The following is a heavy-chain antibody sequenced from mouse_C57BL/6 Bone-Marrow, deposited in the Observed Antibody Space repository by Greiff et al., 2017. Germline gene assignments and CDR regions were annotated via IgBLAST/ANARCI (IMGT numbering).Heavy chain of an antibody. V-gene: IGHV1-47*01. CDR2: VDPDNDDT. Sequence: VQLQQSGAELVKPGASVTMSCKASGYTFTTYPIEWMKQNHGKSLEWIGNVDPDNDDTKYNEKFKGKATLTVEKSSSTVYLELSRVTSDDSAVYYCARADSNLGFAYWGQGTRVTVSA. D-gene: IGHD2-5*01. J-gene: IGHJ3*01. CDR1: GYTFTTYP. CDR3: ARADSNLGFAY.